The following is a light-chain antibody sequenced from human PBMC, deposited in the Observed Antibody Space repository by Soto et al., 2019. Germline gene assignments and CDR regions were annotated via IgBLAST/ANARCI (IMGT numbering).Light chain of an antibody. CDR1: QIVTSSY. Sequence: EIVLTQSPGTLSLSPGERATLSCSASQIVTSSYLAWYQQKPGQAPRLLIYGASSSATGIAARFSGSGSGTAYSLTMSRREPEDFAVYYYQQYGSSPSWTFGQGTKLEIK. CDR3: QQYGSSPSWT. CDR2: GAS. J-gene: IGKJ2*02. V-gene: IGKV3-20*01.